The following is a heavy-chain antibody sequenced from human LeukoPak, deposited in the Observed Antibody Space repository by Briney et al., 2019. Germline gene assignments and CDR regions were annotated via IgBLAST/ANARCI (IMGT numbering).Heavy chain of an antibody. D-gene: IGHD6-13*01. J-gene: IGHJ4*02. CDR2: IYYRGNT. CDR3: ATGVHGIAAAGDYYFDY. Sequence: ASETLSLTCTVSGGSISSYYWSWIRQPPGKGLEWIGYIYYRGNTNYDPSLKSRVTISIDTPNNQFSLKLSSVTAADTAVYYCATGVHGIAAAGDYYFDYWGQGTLVTVSS. V-gene: IGHV4-59*01. CDR1: GGSISSYY.